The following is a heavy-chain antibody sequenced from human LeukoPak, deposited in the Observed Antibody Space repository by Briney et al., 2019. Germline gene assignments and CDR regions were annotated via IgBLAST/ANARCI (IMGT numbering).Heavy chain of an antibody. CDR2: ISSSGSTI. CDR3: ARDRGGPTVTFSLDY. CDR1: GFIFSNYA. Sequence: GGSLRLSCAASGFIFSNYAMHWVRQAPGKGLEWVSYISSSGSTIYYADSVKGRFTISRDNAKNSLYLQMNSLRAEDTAVYYCARDRGGPTVTFSLDYWGQGTLVTVSS. J-gene: IGHJ4*02. V-gene: IGHV3-48*03. D-gene: IGHD4-17*01.